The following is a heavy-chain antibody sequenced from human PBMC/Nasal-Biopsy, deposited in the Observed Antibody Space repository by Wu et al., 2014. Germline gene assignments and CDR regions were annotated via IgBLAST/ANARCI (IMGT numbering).Heavy chain of an antibody. Sequence: YWDGDKYYNPSLKNRLTITKDASKNQAALTMTNMDPVDTATYYCAHRRIALGMDVWGQGTTVIVSS. CDR3: AHRRIALGMDV. D-gene: IGHD2-21*01. V-gene: IGHV2-5*02. J-gene: IGHJ6*02. CDR2: YWDGDK.